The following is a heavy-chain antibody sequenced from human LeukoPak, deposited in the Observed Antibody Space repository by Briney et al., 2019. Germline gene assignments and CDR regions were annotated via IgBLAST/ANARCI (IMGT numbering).Heavy chain of an antibody. CDR3: AKGKDC. J-gene: IGHJ4*02. V-gene: IGHV3-23*01. CDR2: LRGSGHST. Sequence: GSLRLSCAASGFTFSSNSMNWVRQAPGKGLEWVSALRGSGHSTYYADSVKGRFTISRDNSKNTLYLQMNSLRVDDTAVYYCAKGKDCWGQGTLVTVSS. CDR1: GFTFSSNS.